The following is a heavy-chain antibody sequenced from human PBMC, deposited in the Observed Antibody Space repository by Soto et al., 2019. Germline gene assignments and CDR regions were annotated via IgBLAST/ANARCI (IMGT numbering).Heavy chain of an antibody. J-gene: IGHJ4*02. D-gene: IGHD3-10*01. V-gene: IGHV3-33*01. CDR1: GFTFSSYG. Sequence: QVQLVESGGGVVQPGRSLRLSCSASGFTFSSYGMHWVRQAPGKGLEWVTVIWYDGSNKYYADSVKGRFTISRDNSKNILYLQMNSLRVEDTAVYYCARDGGSGESDNWGQGTLVTVSS. CDR3: ARDGGSGESDN. CDR2: IWYDGSNK.